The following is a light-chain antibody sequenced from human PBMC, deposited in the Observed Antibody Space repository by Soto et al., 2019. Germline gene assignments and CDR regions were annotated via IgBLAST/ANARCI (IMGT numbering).Light chain of an antibody. V-gene: IGKV1-5*03. J-gene: IGKJ2*01. CDR2: KAS. CDR1: QSISSW. Sequence: DIQMTQSPSTLSASLGERVTITCRASQSISSWLARYQQKPGKAPKILIYKASSLESGVPSRFSGSGSGTEFTLTISSLQPDDFATYYCQQYDNYPYTFGQGSKLEIK. CDR3: QQYDNYPYT.